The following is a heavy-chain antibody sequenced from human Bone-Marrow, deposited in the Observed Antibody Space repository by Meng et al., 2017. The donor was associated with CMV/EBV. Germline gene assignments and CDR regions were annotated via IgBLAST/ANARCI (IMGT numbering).Heavy chain of an antibody. J-gene: IGHJ6*02. CDR1: GFTFSSYE. V-gene: IGHV3-21*01. CDR2: ISSSSSYI. CDR3: ARFVLTHYYYYGMDV. Sequence: GESLKISCAASGFTFSSYEMHWVRQAPGKGLEWVSSISSSSSYIYYADSVKGRFTISRDNAKNSLYLQMNSLRAEDTAVYYCARFVLTHYYYYGMDVWGQGTTVTVSS. D-gene: IGHD2-8*01.